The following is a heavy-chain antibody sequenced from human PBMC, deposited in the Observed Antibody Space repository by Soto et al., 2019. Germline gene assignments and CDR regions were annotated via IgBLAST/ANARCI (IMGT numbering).Heavy chain of an antibody. CDR1: GFTFSSYI. J-gene: IGHJ3*02. CDR3: ARVTPKAFDI. CDR2: ISGSSSYI. D-gene: IGHD2-15*01. V-gene: IGHV3-21*01. Sequence: GGSLRLSCAASGFTFSSYIMNWVRQAPGKGLEWVSSISGSSSYIYYADSVKGRFTISRDNAKNSLYLQMNSLRAEDTAVYYCARVTPKAFDIWGQGTMVTVSS.